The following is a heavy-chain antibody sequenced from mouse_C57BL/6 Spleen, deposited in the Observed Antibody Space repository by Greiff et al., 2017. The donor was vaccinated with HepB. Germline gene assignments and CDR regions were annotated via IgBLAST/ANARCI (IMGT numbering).Heavy chain of an antibody. CDR1: GFTFSSYA. V-gene: IGHV5-9-1*02. D-gene: IGHD2-2*01. CDR2: ISSGGDYI. J-gene: IGHJ3*01. Sequence: EVMLVESGEGLVKPGGSLKLSCAASGFTFSSYAMSWVRQTPEKRLEWVAYISSGGDYIYYADTVKGRFTISRDNARNTLYLQMSSLKSEDTAMYYCTRASMVPFAYWGQGTLVTVSA. CDR3: TRASMVPFAY.